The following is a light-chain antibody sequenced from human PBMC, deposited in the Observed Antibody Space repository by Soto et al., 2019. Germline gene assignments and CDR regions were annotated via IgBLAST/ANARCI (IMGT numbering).Light chain of an antibody. J-gene: IGKJ5*01. V-gene: IGKV1-5*01. Sequence: DIQVTQSPSTLSASVGDRVTIPCRASQTINNRLAWYQQKPGKAPKLLIYDVSTLESGVPSGFSGSGSGTEFTLTISSLEPEDFAVYYCQQRSIAITFGQGTRLEIK. CDR3: QQRSIAIT. CDR2: DVS. CDR1: QTINNR.